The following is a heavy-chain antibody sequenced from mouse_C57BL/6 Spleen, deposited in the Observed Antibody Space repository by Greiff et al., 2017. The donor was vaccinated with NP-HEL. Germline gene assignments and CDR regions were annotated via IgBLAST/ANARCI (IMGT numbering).Heavy chain of an antibody. CDR3: ARDDGYWDWYFDV. CDR1: GYTFTSYW. Sequence: VQLQQPGAELVKPGASVKLSCKASGYTFTSYWMHWVKQRPGRGLEWIGRIDPNSGGTKYNEKFKSKATLTVDKPSSTAYMQLSSLTSEDSAVYYCARDDGYWDWYFDVWGTGTTVTVSS. V-gene: IGHV1-72*01. J-gene: IGHJ1*03. CDR2: IDPNSGGT. D-gene: IGHD2-3*01.